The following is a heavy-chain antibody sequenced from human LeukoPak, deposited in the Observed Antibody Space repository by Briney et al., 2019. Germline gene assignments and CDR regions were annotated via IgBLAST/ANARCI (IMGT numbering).Heavy chain of an antibody. Sequence: GRSLRLSCAASGFTFDDYAMHWVRQAPGKGLEWVSGISWNRGSIGYADSVKGRFTISRDNAKNSLYLQMNSLRAEDTALYYCAKDDSDSGSYAAYDYWGQGTLVTVSS. J-gene: IGHJ4*02. CDR3: AKDDSDSGSYAAYDY. CDR2: ISWNRGSI. CDR1: GFTFDDYA. D-gene: IGHD1-26*01. V-gene: IGHV3-9*01.